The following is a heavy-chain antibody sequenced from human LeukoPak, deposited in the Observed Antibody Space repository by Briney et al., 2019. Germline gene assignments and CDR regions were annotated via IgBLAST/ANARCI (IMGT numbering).Heavy chain of an antibody. CDR1: GGSISSSSYY. J-gene: IGHJ4*02. D-gene: IGHD6-19*01. V-gene: IGHV4-61*02. CDR3: ALSSGWYSSR. Sequence: SETLSLTCIVSGGSISSSSYYWSWIQQPAGKGLEWIGRIYTSGSTNYNPSLKSRVTMSVDTSKNQFSLKLSSVTAADTAVYYCALSSGWYSSRWGQGTLVTVSS. CDR2: IYTSGST.